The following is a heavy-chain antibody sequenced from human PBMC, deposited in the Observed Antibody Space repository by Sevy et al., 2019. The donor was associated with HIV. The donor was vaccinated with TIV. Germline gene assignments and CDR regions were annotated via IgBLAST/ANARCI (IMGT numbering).Heavy chain of an antibody. D-gene: IGHD4-17*01. J-gene: IGHJ4*02. CDR3: XXXXXXXXXXXGDFDY. CDR1: GFTFSTYA. V-gene: IGHV3-23*01. Sequence: GGSLRLSCAASGFTFSTYAMTWVRQAPGKGLEWVSVITYSGVNTYYADSVKGRFTISRDNSKNKLYLQMNSLRAEDXXXXXXXXXXXXXXXXXGDFDYWGQGTLVTVSS. CDR2: ITYSGVNT.